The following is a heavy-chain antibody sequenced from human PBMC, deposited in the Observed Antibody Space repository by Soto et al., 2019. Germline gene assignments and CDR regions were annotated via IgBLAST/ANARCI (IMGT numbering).Heavy chain of an antibody. CDR3: ARTRSAWSDFHYYSLDV. V-gene: IGHV3-30*03. J-gene: IGHJ6*02. D-gene: IGHD1-26*01. CDR2: ISYDSTKT. Sequence: GGSLRLSCAASGFTFNSYGMHWVRQGPGNGLEWVAFISYDSTKTYYADSVKGRFTISRDNSNSALYVQMNSLTGEDTAVYYCARTRSAWSDFHYYSLDVWGQGTTVTAP. CDR1: GFTFNSYG.